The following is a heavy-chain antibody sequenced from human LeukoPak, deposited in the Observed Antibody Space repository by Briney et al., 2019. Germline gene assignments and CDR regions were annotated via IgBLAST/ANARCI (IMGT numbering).Heavy chain of an antibody. Sequence: SETLSLTCTVSGGSISSYYWSWIRQPAGKGLEWIGRIYTSGSTNYNPPLKSRVTISVDTSKNQFSLKLSSVTAADTAVYYCARHGVGAMTDGARFDYWGQGTLVTVSS. CDR2: IYTSGST. CDR1: GGSISSYY. CDR3: ARHGVGAMTDGARFDY. J-gene: IGHJ4*02. V-gene: IGHV4-4*07. D-gene: IGHD1-26*01.